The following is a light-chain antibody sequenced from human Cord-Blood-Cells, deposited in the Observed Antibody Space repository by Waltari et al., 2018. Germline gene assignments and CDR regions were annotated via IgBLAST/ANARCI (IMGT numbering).Light chain of an antibody. V-gene: IGKV1-39*01. CDR2: AAS. J-gene: IGKJ2*01. CDR3: QQSYSTPPYT. Sequence: DIQMTQSPSSLSASVGDRVTITCPASQSISSYLNWYQQKPGKAPKLLIYAASSLQSGVPSRFSGSGSGTDVTLTISSLQPEDFATYYCQQSYSTPPYTFGQGTKLEIK. CDR1: QSISSY.